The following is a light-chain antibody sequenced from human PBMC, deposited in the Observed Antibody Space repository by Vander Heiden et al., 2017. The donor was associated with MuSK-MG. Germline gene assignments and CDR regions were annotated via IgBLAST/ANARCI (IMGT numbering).Light chain of an antibody. Sequence: DIVMTQSPVSLALSLGERATINCKASRSVLYSSNNKNYLAWYQQKPGQPPKLLIYWASTRESGVPDRFSGSGSGTDFTLTISSLQAEDVAVYYCQQFYSSPYTFGQGTKLEIK. CDR3: QQFYSSPYT. CDR1: RSVLYSSNNKNY. V-gene: IGKV4-1*01. CDR2: WAS. J-gene: IGKJ2*01.